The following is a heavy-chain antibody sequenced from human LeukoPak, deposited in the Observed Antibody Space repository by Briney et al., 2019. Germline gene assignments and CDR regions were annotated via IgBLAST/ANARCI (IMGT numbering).Heavy chain of an antibody. CDR3: STGKVRES. J-gene: IGHJ4*02. CDR1: GFTFNNAW. V-gene: IGHV3-15*01. Sequence: GGSRRPSCPPSGFTFNNAWTSSARHPPGKGREWVGGIKSRTDGGTTDYTALVKGRFTISSDDSKHTLYLQMNSLKTEDTAVYYCSTGKVRESWGRGTLVTVSS. D-gene: IGHD3-10*01. CDR2: IKSRTDGGTT.